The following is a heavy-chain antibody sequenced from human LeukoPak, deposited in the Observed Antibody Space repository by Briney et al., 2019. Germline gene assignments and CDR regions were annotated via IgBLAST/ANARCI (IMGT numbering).Heavy chain of an antibody. V-gene: IGHV3-30-3*01. J-gene: IGHJ3*02. Sequence: GGSLRLSCAASGFTFSSYAMHWVRQAPGKGLEWVAVIPYDGSNKYYADSVKGRFTISRDNSKNTLYLQMNSLRAEDTAVYYCARESSYGYFAFDIWGQGTMVTVSS. CDR2: IPYDGSNK. CDR3: ARESSYGYFAFDI. CDR1: GFTFSSYA. D-gene: IGHD5-18*01.